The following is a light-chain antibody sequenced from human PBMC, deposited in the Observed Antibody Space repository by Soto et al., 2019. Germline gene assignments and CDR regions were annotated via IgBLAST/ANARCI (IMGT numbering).Light chain of an antibody. J-gene: IGLJ1*01. Sequence: QSVLTQPPSASATPGQRVTISCSGSSSNIGSNTVNWYQQFPGTAPKLLIYTNNQRPSGVPDRFSGSKSGTSASLAISGLQSEDEAAYYCAAWDDSLNGYVFGNGTKLTVL. V-gene: IGLV1-44*01. CDR2: TNN. CDR1: SSNIGSNT. CDR3: AAWDDSLNGYV.